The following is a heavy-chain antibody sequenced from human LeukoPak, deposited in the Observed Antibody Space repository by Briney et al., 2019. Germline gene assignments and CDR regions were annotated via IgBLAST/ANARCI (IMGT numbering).Heavy chain of an antibody. J-gene: IGHJ4*02. CDR3: ARTVTYYYDSSGPNFDY. D-gene: IGHD3-22*01. V-gene: IGHV4-59*01. CDR1: GGSISSYY. Sequence: SETLSLTCTVSGGSISSYYWSWIRQPPGKGLEWIGYIYYSGSTNYNPSLKSRVTISVDTSKNQFSLRLSSVTAADTAVYYCARTVTYYYDSSGPNFDYWGQGTLVTVSS. CDR2: IYYSGST.